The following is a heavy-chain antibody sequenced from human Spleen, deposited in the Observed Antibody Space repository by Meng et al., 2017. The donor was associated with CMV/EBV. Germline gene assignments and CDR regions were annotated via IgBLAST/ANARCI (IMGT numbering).Heavy chain of an antibody. Sequence: GESLKISCAASGFIFSTSGMHWVRQAPGKGLEWVAFIRYDGSDEYYAESVKGRFTISRDNSKNTVFLQMKSLRAEDTALYYCAKCLSGTGSDYWGQGTLVTVSS. J-gene: IGHJ4*02. CDR3: AKCLSGTGSDY. CDR2: IRYDGSDE. V-gene: IGHV3-30*02. CDR1: GFIFSTSG. D-gene: IGHD1-26*01.